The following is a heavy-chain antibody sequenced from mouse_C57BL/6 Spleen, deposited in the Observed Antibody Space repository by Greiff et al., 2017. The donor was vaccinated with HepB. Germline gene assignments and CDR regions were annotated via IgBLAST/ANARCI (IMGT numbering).Heavy chain of an antibody. J-gene: IGHJ2*01. V-gene: IGHV1-26*01. D-gene: IGHD1-1*01. CDR2: INPNNGGT. CDR3: AREGGSPHFDY. Sequence: VQLQQSGPELVKPGASVKISCKASGYTFTDYYMNWVKQSHGKSLEWIGDINPNNGGTSYNQKFKGKATLTVDKSSSTAYMELRSLTSEDSAVYDCAREGGSPHFDYWGQGTTLTVSS. CDR1: GYTFTDYY.